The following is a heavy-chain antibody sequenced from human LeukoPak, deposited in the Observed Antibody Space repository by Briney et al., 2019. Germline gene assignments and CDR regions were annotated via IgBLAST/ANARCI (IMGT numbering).Heavy chain of an antibody. D-gene: IGHD2-15*01. V-gene: IGHV3-33*01. CDR3: GREGGYCSSGSCFFYYYGMDV. CDR1: GFTFNTYG. Sequence: GGSLRLSCAASGFTFNTYGMHWVRQAPGKGLEWVAVIWYDGSDKYYADSVKGQFTISRDNSKNTLYLQMNSLRVEDTAVYYCGREGGYCSSGSCFFYYYGMDVWGQGTTVTVSS. J-gene: IGHJ6*02. CDR2: IWYDGSDK.